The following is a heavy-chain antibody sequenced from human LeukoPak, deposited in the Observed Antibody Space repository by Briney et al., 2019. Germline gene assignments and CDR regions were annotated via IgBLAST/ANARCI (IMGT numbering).Heavy chain of an antibody. CDR3: ARFETRGFDP. Sequence: PGRSLRLSCAASGFSFSSYGMHWVRQAPGKGLEWVAVIWYDGSNIYYTDSVRGRFTISRDNSKNTLYLQMNSLRAEDTAVYYRARFETRGFDPWGQGTLVTVSS. J-gene: IGHJ5*02. CDR2: IWYDGSNI. CDR1: GFSFSSYG. D-gene: IGHD1-7*01. V-gene: IGHV3-33*01.